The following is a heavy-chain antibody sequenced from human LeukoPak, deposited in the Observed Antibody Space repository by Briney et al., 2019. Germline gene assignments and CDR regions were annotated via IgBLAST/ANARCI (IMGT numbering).Heavy chain of an antibody. J-gene: IGHJ6*03. V-gene: IGHV4-59*01. CDR3: ARAILGYYYYMDV. Sequence: SVTLSLTCTVSGGSISSYHWSWIRQPPGKGLEWIGYIYYSGSTNYNPSLKSRVTISVDTSKNQFSLKLSSVTAADKAVYYCARAILGYYYYMDVWGKGTTVTVSS. D-gene: IGHD3-16*01. CDR2: IYYSGST. CDR1: GGSISSYH.